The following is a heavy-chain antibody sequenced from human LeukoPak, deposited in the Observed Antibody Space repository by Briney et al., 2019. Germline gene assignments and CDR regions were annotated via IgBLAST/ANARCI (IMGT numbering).Heavy chain of an antibody. CDR1: GYTDSSHY. J-gene: IGHJ4*02. CDR3: ARGDGYNFFDY. Sequence: GGSLRISCAASGYTDSSHYMSWMREAPGKGLEWVSVIYAGGSTYYADSVKGRFTISRDNSKNTLYLQMTSLRAEDSAVYYCARGDGYNFFDYWGQGTLVTVSS. D-gene: IGHD5-24*01. V-gene: IGHV3-53*01. CDR2: IYAGGST.